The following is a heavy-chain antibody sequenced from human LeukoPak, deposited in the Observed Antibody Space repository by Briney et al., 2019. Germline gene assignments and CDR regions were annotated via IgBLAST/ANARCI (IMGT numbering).Heavy chain of an antibody. CDR2: IYYSGST. J-gene: IGHJ3*02. CDR3: ARDLRFGYDSSAYYYESGAFDI. D-gene: IGHD3-22*01. V-gene: IGHV4-59*01. CDR1: GGSIRSYY. Sequence: PSETLPLTCTVSGGSIRSYYWSWIRQPPGKGLEWIGYIYYSGSTNYNPSLKSRVTISVDTSKNQFSLKLSSVTAADTAVHYCARDLRFGYDSSAYYYESGAFDIWGQGTMVTVSS.